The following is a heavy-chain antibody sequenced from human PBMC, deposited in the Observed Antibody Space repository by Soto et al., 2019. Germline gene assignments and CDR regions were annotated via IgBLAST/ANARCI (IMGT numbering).Heavy chain of an antibody. V-gene: IGHV3-30*18. Sequence: GGSLRLSCAASGFTFSGYYMHWIRQAPGKGLEWVAVISYDGSTEYYADSVKGRFTISRDNSANRLFLQMNSLRPEDTAVYYCTKDDGYNDSTYYHYFGMDVWGQGTTVTVSS. CDR2: ISYDGSTE. CDR1: GFTFSGYY. CDR3: TKDDGYNDSTYYHYFGMDV. J-gene: IGHJ6*02. D-gene: IGHD5-12*01.